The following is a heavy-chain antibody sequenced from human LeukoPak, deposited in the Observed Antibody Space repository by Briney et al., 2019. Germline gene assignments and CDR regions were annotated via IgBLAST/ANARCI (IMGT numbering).Heavy chain of an antibody. J-gene: IGHJ6*02. D-gene: IGHD2-15*01. CDR1: GFTFSRSW. V-gene: IGHV3-7*01. CDR2: IKDDGRDK. Sequence: GGSLRLSCAASGFTFSRSWMTWVRQAPGKGLEWVASIKDDGRDKYYVDSVKGRFTISRDNSKNTLYLQMNSLRPEDTAVYYCAKGVVAATNAAYYGMDVWGQGTTVTVSS. CDR3: AKGVVAATNAAYYGMDV.